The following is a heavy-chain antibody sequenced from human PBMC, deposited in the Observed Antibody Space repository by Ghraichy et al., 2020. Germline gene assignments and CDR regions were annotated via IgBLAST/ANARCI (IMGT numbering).Heavy chain of an antibody. J-gene: IGHJ3*02. V-gene: IGHV4-34*01. CDR1: GGSFSGYY. CDR3: ARGRGSEGAFDI. D-gene: IGHD6-25*01. Sequence: SETLSLTCAVYGGSFSGYYWSWIRQPPGKGLEWIGEINHSGSTNYNPSLKSRVTISVDTSKNQFSLKLSSVTAADTAVYYCARGRGSEGAFDIWGQGTMVTVSS. CDR2: INHSGST.